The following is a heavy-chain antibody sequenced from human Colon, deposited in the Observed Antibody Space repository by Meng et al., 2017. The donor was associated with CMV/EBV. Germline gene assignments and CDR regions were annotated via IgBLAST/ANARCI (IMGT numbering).Heavy chain of an antibody. CDR3: ARQELVLVPSAMSWFDP. CDR1: GGFRSGSYYY. D-gene: IGHD2-2*01. Sequence: GSLRLSCTVSGGFRSGSYYYWAWIRQPPGKGLEWIGNIYYSGSAYYNPSLESRVTISVDTSKNQFSLKLSSVTAADTAVYYCARQELVLVPSAMSWFDPWGQGTLVTVSS. V-gene: IGHV4-39*01. CDR2: IYYSGSA. J-gene: IGHJ5*02.